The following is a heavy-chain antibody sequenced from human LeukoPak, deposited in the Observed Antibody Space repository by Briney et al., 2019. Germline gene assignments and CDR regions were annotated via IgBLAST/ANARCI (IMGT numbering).Heavy chain of an antibody. J-gene: IGHJ4*02. CDR1: GYSFTSYD. D-gene: IGHD2-2*01. CDR3: ARTSGDICSSTSCQEDFNY. V-gene: IGHV1-8*01. CDR2: MNTNSGNT. Sequence: ASVKVSFKSSGYSFTSYDFNWVRQATGQGLGWVGVMNTNSGNTGYAETLQGRVTMTRNTSISTAYMEMSSLRSEDTAVYYCARTSGDICSSTSCQEDFNYWGPGTLVTVSS.